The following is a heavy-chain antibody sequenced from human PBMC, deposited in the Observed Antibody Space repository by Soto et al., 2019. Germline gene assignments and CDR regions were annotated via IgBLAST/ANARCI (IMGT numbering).Heavy chain of an antibody. Sequence: SETLSLTCTVSGGSISNSNYYWGWIRQPPGKGLEWIGSIYYSGSTNYNPSLKSRVTISLDTSKNHFSLNLTSVTAADTAVYYSVATTMAYYYGMDVWGQGTTVTVSS. D-gene: IGHD5-12*01. J-gene: IGHJ6*02. CDR1: GGSISNSNYY. CDR3: VATTMAYYYGMDV. CDR2: IYYSGST. V-gene: IGHV4-39*02.